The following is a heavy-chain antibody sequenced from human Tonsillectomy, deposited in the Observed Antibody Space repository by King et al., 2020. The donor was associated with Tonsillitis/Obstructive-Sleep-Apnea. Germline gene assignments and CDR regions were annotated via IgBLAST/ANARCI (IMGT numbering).Heavy chain of an antibody. D-gene: IGHD4/OR15-4a*01. V-gene: IGHV3-7*04. CDR3: VRDRDKGDYVDF. Sequence: VQLVESGGGLVQPGGSLRLSCAASGFTFTSYWMSWGRQAPGKGLEWVANIHQDGREKYYVNSVKGRFTISRDNAKDSLYLQMNSLRAEDTAVYYCVRDRDKGDYVDFWGQGILVTVSS. CDR2: IHQDGREK. CDR1: GFTFTSYW. J-gene: IGHJ4*02.